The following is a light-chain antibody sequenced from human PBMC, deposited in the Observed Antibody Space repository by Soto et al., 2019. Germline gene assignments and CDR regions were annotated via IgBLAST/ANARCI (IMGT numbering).Light chain of an antibody. CDR3: GTWDSSLSAGV. V-gene: IGLV1-51*01. Sequence: QSVLTQPPSVSAAPGQKVTISCSGSSSNIGNNYVSWYQQLPGTAPKLLIYDNNKRPSGIPDRFSGSKSGTSATLGITGLQTGDEAYYYCGTWDSSLSAGVFGGGTKVTGL. J-gene: IGLJ2*01. CDR1: SSNIGNNY. CDR2: DNN.